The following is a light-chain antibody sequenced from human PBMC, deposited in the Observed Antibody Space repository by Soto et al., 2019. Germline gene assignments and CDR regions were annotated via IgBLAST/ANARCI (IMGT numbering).Light chain of an antibody. CDR2: GAS. CDR1: QSVSSSY. V-gene: IGKV3-20*01. Sequence: ENVLTQYPGTLHLTPGARATLTCRASQSVSSSYLAWYQQKPGQAPRLLIYGASSKATGIPDGFSGSESGTDFILTISCLQPDDLDSCVCEHYTFYSSTFGQGTKVDI. J-gene: IGKJ1*01. CDR3: EHYTFYSST.